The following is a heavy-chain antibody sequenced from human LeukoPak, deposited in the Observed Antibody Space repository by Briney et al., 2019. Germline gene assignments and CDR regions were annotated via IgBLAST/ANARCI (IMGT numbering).Heavy chain of an antibody. Sequence: GESLKISCKGSGYSFSGNWIGWVRQLPGKGLEWMGIIYPGDSDTRYSPSFQGQVTISVDRSSATAYLQWSSLKASDTAMYYCARHMGGHHQQPDYWGQGTLVTVSA. D-gene: IGHD6-13*01. CDR1: GYSFSGNW. CDR3: ARHMGGHHQQPDY. J-gene: IGHJ4*02. CDR2: IYPGDSDT. V-gene: IGHV5-51*01.